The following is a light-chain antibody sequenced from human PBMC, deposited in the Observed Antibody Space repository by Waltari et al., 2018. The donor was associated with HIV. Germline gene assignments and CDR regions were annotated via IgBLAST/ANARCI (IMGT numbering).Light chain of an antibody. CDR2: GVY. Sequence: QSALTQPASVSGSPGPSITISCAGTTSDIGIFYSVSWYQQHPGRAPQLMIFGVYSRPSGVSSRFSVSKSGNTASLTISGLQAEDEANYYCCSYTAIHTLIFCGGTKLTVL. CDR1: TSDIGIFYS. CDR3: CSYTAIHTLI. V-gene: IGLV2-14*01. J-gene: IGLJ2*01.